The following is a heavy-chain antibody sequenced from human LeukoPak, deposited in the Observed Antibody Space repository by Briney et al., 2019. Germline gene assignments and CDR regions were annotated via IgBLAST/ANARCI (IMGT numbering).Heavy chain of an antibody. D-gene: IGHD5-24*01. CDR3: AKAGRRDGYNHFDY. CDR1: GFTFSSYS. CDR2: IRYDGSNK. J-gene: IGHJ4*02. Sequence: GGSLRLSCAASGFTFSSYSMNWVRQAPGKGLEWVAFIRYDGSNKYYADSVKGRFTISRDNSKNTLYLQMNSLRAEDTAVYYCAKAGRRDGYNHFDYWGQGTLVTVSS. V-gene: IGHV3-30*02.